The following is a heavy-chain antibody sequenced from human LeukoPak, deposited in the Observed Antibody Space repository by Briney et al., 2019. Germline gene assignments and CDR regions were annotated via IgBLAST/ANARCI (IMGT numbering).Heavy chain of an antibody. V-gene: IGHV1-2*02. J-gene: IGHJ4*02. Sequence: ASVKVSCKASGYTFTGYYMHWVRQAPGQGLEWMGWINPNSGGTNYAQKFQGRVTMTRDTSITTGYMELSSLRSDDTAMYYCTRRKSSSNEGFDFWGQGTLVTVSS. CDR1: GYTFTGYY. CDR2: INPNSGGT. CDR3: TRRKSSSNEGFDF. D-gene: IGHD6-6*01.